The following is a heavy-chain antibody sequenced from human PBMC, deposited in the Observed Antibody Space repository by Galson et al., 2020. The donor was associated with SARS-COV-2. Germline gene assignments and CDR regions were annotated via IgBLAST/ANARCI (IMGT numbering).Heavy chain of an antibody. V-gene: IGHV3-7*01. CDR2: IKQDGSEK. Sequence: QLGESLKISCAASGFTFSSYWMSWVRQAPGKGLEWVANIKQDGSEKYYVDSVKGRFTISRDNAKNSLYLQMNSLRAEDTAVYYCARDQPEEYSSSFDAFAIWGQGTMVTVSS. CDR3: ARDQPEEYSSSFDAFAI. J-gene: IGHJ3*02. CDR1: GFTFSSYW. D-gene: IGHD6-6*01.